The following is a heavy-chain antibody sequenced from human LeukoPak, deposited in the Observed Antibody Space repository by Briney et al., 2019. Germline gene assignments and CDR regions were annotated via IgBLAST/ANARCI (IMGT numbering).Heavy chain of an antibody. CDR3: ARGRNIEMTTMSGGSDY. Sequence: ASVNVSCKSSGYTFTHYYMHWVRQAPAPGLEWMGWLNPNSGDTNYAQKFQGRVSMTRDSYISTAYMDLSDLRYDDTAVYSCARGRNIEMTTMSGGSDYRGQGTLDTVSS. J-gene: IGHJ4*02. D-gene: IGHD5-24*01. CDR2: LNPNSGDT. CDR1: GYTFTHYY. V-gene: IGHV1-2*02.